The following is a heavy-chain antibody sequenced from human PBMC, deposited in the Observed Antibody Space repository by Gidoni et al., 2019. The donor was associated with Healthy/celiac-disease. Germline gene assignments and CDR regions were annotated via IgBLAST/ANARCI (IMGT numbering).Heavy chain of an antibody. Sequence: EVQLVESGGGVVQPGGSLRLSCAASGFTFDDYAMHWVRQAPGKGLEWVSLISGDGGSTYYADSVKGRFTISRDNSKNSLYLQMNSLRTEDAALYYCAKDVDSGYYYGRLDYWGQGTLVTVSS. D-gene: IGHD3-22*01. V-gene: IGHV3-43*02. J-gene: IGHJ4*02. CDR3: AKDVDSGYYYGRLDY. CDR2: ISGDGGST. CDR1: GFTFDDYA.